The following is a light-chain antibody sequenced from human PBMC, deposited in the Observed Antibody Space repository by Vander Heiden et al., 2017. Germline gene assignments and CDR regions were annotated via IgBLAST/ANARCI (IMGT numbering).Light chain of an antibody. Sequence: ELVLTQPPATLSLSPGERATLSCRASQSVSSYLAWYQQKPGQAPRLLIYDASNRATGIPARFSGSGSGTDFTLTISSLEPEDFAVYYCQQRSNWPATFGQGTKVEIK. CDR3: QQRSNWPAT. V-gene: IGKV3-11*01. CDR1: QSVSSY. CDR2: DAS. J-gene: IGKJ1*01.